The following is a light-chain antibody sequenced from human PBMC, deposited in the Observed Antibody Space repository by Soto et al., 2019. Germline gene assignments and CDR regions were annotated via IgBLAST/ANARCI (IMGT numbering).Light chain of an antibody. Sequence: DIQMTQSPSTLSASVGDRVTITCRASQSIRGWLAWYQQKPGKAPKLLIYDASNLESGVPSRFSGSGYGTEFILTIISLQPGDFATYYCQQYYSYSLYTFGQGPKLEIK. CDR1: QSIRGW. CDR3: QQYYSYSLYT. V-gene: IGKV1-5*01. J-gene: IGKJ2*01. CDR2: DAS.